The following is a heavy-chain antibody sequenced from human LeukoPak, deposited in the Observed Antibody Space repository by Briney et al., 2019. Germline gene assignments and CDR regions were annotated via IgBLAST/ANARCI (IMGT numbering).Heavy chain of an antibody. D-gene: IGHD4-23*01. CDR1: GFTFSSYE. Sequence: PGGSLRLSCAASGFTFSSYEMHWVRQAPGKGLEWVSYISSSDSTIYYADSVKGRFTISRDNAKNSLYLQMNSLRAEDTAVYYCARDYGGSSPFDYWGLGTLVTVSS. CDR3: ARDYGGSSPFDY. V-gene: IGHV3-48*03. CDR2: ISSSDSTI. J-gene: IGHJ4*02.